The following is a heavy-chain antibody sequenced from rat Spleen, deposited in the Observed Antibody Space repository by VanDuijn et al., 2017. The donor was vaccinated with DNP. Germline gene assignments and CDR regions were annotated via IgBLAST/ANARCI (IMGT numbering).Heavy chain of an antibody. CDR3: ARHVLPLRVWDY. D-gene: IGHD1-4*01. J-gene: IGHJ2*01. Sequence: EVQLVESGGDLVQPGRSLKLSCATSGFTFSDYYMAWVRQAPTKGLEWVAYIGYDGTRNYNGDSVKGRFTISRDNAKSTLYLQMNSLRSDDMATYYCARHVLPLRVWDYWGQGVMVTVSS. CDR2: IGYDGTRN. V-gene: IGHV5-22*01. CDR1: GFTFSDYY.